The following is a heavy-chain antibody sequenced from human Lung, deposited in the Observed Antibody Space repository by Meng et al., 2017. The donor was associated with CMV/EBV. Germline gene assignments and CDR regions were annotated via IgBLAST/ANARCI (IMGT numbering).Heavy chain of an antibody. CDR2: IRHDGTNK. Sequence: GGSLRLXCAASGSRFDDYGMHWVRQTPGKGLEWVAFIRHDGTNKFYGDSVKGRFTISRDNSKNTVYLQMNSLRPEETAVYYCAKDLLLFGGPNAYFDQWGQEXLVTVSS. J-gene: IGHJ4*02. D-gene: IGHD3-16*01. CDR1: GSRFDDYG. V-gene: IGHV3-30*02. CDR3: AKDLLLFGGPNAYFDQ.